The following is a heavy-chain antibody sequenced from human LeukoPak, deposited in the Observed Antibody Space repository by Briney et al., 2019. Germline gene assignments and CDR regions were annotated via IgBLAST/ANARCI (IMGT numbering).Heavy chain of an antibody. CDR3: ASGDYSYNWFDP. Sequence: ASVKVSCKASGYTFTSYAMHWVRQAPGQRLEWMGWINAGNGNTKYSQKFQGRVTITADESTSTAYMELSSLRSEDTAVYYCASGDYSYNWFDPWGQGTLVTVSS. CDR2: INAGNGNT. V-gene: IGHV1-3*01. CDR1: GYTFTSYA. J-gene: IGHJ5*02. D-gene: IGHD4-17*01.